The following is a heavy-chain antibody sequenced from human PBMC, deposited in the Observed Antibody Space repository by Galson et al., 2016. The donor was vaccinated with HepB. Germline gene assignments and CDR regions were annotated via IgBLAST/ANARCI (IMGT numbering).Heavy chain of an antibody. CDR1: GFTFSSNA. J-gene: IGHJ5*02. CDR2: ISGSGGST. CDR3: AKGMILSAAVSIWFDP. Sequence: SLRLSCAVSGFTFSSNAMSWVRQAPGKGLEWVSAISGSGGSTYSADSVKGRFTMSRDNSKNTLSLQMNSLRAEDTALYYCAKGMILSAAVSIWFDPWGQGTLVTVSS. V-gene: IGHV3-23*01. D-gene: IGHD6-13*01.